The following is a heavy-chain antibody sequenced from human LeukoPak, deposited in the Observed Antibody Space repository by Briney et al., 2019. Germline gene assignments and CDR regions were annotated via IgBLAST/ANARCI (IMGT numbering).Heavy chain of an antibody. Sequence: PGGSLRLSCAPSGFTVTTNYMSWVRQAPGKGLEWVSVINSGGSTYYADSVKGRFTISRDNSKNTLYLQMSGLRAEDTAVYYCARGESKNYFDSWGQGTLVTVSS. CDR2: INSGGST. V-gene: IGHV3-66*01. J-gene: IGHJ4*02. CDR1: GFTVTTNY. CDR3: ARGESKNYFDS.